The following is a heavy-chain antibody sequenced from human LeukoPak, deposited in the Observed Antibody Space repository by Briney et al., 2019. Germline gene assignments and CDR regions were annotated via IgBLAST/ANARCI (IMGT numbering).Heavy chain of an antibody. V-gene: IGHV4-4*07. Sequence: SETLSLTCTVSGGSISSYYWSWIRQPAGKGLEWIGRIYTSESTNYNPSLKSRVTMSVDTSKNQFSLKLSSVTAADTAVYYCARDLYLRSSDAFDIWGQGTMVTVSS. CDR3: ARDLYLRSSDAFDI. CDR2: IYTSEST. D-gene: IGHD3-10*01. J-gene: IGHJ3*02. CDR1: GGSISSYY.